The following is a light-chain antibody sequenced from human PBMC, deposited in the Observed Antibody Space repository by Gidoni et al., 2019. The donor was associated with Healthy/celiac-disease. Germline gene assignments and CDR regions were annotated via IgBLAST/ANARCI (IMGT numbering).Light chain of an antibody. CDR1: QGISNY. Sequence: NIQMTQSPSAMSASVGDRVTITCRARQGISNYLAWFQRKPGKVPKHLIYAASSLQSGVPSRFSGSGSGTEFTLTISSLQPEDFATYYCLQHNSYPLTFGGGTKVEIK. CDR3: LQHNSYPLT. CDR2: AAS. J-gene: IGKJ4*01. V-gene: IGKV1D-17*01.